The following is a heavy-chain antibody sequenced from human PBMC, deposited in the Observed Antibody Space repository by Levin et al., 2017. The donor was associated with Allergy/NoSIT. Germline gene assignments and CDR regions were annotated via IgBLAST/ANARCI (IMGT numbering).Heavy chain of an antibody. CDR2: IYHSGST. D-gene: IGHD4-17*01. V-gene: IGHV4-4*02. CDR3: ARTTGPRRDGMDV. Sequence: PSETLSLTCAVSGGSISSSNWWSWVRQPPGKGLEWIGEIYHSGSTNYNPSLKSRVTISVDKSKNQFSLKLSSVTAADTAVYYCARTTGPRRDGMDVWGQGTTVTVSS. J-gene: IGHJ6*02. CDR1: GGSISSSNW.